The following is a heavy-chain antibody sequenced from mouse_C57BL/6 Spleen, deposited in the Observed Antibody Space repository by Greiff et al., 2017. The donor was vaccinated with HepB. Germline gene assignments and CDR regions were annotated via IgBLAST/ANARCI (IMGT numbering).Heavy chain of an antibody. V-gene: IGHV7-3*01. D-gene: IGHD1-1*01. CDR2: IRNKANGYTT. CDR3: ASSYYYGNFDY. Sequence: EVQLVESGGGLVQPGGSLSLSCAASGFTFTDYYMSWVRQPPGKALEWLGFIRNKANGYTTEYSASVKGRFTISRDNSQSILYLQMNALRAEDSATYYCASSYYYGNFDYWGQGTTLTVSS. CDR1: GFTFTDYY. J-gene: IGHJ2*01.